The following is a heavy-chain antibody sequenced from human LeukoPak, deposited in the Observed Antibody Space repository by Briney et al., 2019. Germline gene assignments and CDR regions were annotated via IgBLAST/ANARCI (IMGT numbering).Heavy chain of an antibody. CDR2: INHSGST. V-gene: IGHV4-34*01. CDR3: ARGHIAVAGTFFDY. D-gene: IGHD6-19*01. CDR1: GGSFSGYY. J-gene: IGHJ4*02. Sequence: PSETLSLTCAVYGGSFSGYYWSWIRQPPGKGLEWIGEINHSGSTNYNPSLKSRVTISVDTSKNQFSLELSSVTAADTAAYYCARGHIAVAGTFFDYWGQGTLVTVSS.